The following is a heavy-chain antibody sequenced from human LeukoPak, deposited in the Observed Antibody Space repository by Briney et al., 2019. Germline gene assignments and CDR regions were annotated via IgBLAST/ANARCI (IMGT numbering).Heavy chain of an antibody. D-gene: IGHD3-3*01. J-gene: IGHJ4*02. V-gene: IGHV3-7*03. CDR1: GFTFRTYW. CDR3: ARDQYDSWSRRGNFDS. CDR2: IKHDGSEK. Sequence: GGSLRLSCAASGFTFRTYWMSWVRQAPGKGLEWVANIKHDGSEKNYVDSVKGRFTVSRDNTKSSLHLQMNSLRAEDTGVFYCARDQYDSWSRRGNFDSWGQGTLVIVSS.